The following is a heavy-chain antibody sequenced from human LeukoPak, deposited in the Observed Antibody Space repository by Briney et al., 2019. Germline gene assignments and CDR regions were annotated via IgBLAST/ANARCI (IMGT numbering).Heavy chain of an antibody. CDR1: GFAFSTYA. J-gene: IGHJ4*02. CDR2: LTGGGGGT. CDR3: AKDKGAVTGTFDY. D-gene: IGHD1-14*01. Sequence: GGSLRLSCAASGFAFSTYAMSWVRQAPGKGLEWVSGLTGGGGGTSYADSVKGGFTISRDNSKNTLYLQMNSLRAEDTAVYYCAKDKGAVTGTFDYWGQGTLVTVSS. V-gene: IGHV3-23*01.